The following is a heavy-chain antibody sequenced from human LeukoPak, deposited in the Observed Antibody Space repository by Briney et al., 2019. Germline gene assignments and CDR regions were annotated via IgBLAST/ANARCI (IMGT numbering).Heavy chain of an antibody. V-gene: IGHV4-34*01. Sequence: PSETLYLTCAVYGGSFSGYYWSWIRQPPGQGLEWMGEINHSVTTNYNPSLTSPVTMSVDTSKNQFSLKLSAVTAADTAVYYCARGGSVPYFDYWGQGTLVTVSS. CDR2: INHSVTT. J-gene: IGHJ4*02. CDR1: GGSFSGYY. D-gene: IGHD1-26*01. CDR3: ARGGSVPYFDY.